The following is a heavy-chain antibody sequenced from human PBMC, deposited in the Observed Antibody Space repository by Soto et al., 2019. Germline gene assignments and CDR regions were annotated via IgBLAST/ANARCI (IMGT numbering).Heavy chain of an antibody. J-gene: IGHJ6*02. CDR2: MSPNSGNT. D-gene: IGHD1-1*01. V-gene: IGHV1-8*01. CDR1: GYSFASYD. Sequence: ASVKVSCKASGYSFASYDINWVRQATGQGLEWMRWMSPNSGNTGYAQKFQGRVTMTRDTSTSTAYMDLNSLTSEDTAVYYCARGVDAGMDVWGQGITVTVSS. CDR3: ARGVDAGMDV.